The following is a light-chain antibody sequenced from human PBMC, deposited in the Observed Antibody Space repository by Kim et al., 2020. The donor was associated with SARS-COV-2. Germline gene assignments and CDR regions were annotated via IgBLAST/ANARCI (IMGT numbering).Light chain of an antibody. CDR3: GTWDSSLSDWV. V-gene: IGLV1-51*01. J-gene: IGLJ3*02. CDR2: DND. CDR1: SSNIGNNY. Sequence: QSVLTQPPSVSAAPGQKVTISCSGSSSNIGNNYVSWYQHLPGTAPKLLIYDNDKRPSGIPDRFSGSKSGTSATLGVTGLQTGDEADYYCGTWDSSLSDWVFGGGTQLTVL.